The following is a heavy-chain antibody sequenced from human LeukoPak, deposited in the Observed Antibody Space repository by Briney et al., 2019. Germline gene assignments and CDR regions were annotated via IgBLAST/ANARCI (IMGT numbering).Heavy chain of an antibody. Sequence: PGGSLRLSCAASGFTFSSYSMNWVRQAPGKGLEWVSSISSSSSYIYYADSVKGRFTISRDNAKNSLYLQMNSLRAEDTAVYYCAIVDGGSQALDYWGQGTLVTVSS. CDR3: AIVDGGSQALDY. V-gene: IGHV3-21*01. CDR2: ISSSSSYI. D-gene: IGHD1-26*01. CDR1: GFTFSSYS. J-gene: IGHJ4*02.